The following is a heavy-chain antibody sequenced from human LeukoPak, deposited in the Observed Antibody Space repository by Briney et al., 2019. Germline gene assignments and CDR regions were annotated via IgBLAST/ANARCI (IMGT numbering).Heavy chain of an antibody. V-gene: IGHV4-59*01. CDR1: GGSIRSSY. Sequence: SETLSLTCTVSGGSIRSSYWSWIRQPPGKGLEWIGYMYYSGSTKYNPSLKSRVTMSVDTSQNQFSLKLSSVTAADTAVYHCARVSVSGYGSYYFDYWGQGTLVTVSS. D-gene: IGHD5-12*01. CDR2: MYYSGST. CDR3: ARVSVSGYGSYYFDY. J-gene: IGHJ4*02.